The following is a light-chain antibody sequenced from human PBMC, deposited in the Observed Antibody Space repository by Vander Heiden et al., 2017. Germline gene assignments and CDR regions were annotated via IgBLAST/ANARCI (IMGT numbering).Light chain of an antibody. CDR1: QDITNY. V-gene: IGKV1-33*01. J-gene: IGKJ2*01. Sequence: DIRMTQSPSSLSASVGDRVTITCQAIQDITNYLKWYQQKAGNAPKLLIYDASHLDTGVLSRFSGSGSGTEFNLTISRLQPEDSATYYCQQDDNIPHSFGQGTKLDIK. CDR2: DAS. CDR3: QQDDNIPHS.